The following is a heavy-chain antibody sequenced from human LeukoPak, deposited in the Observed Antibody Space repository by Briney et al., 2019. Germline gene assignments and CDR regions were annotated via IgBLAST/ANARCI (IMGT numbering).Heavy chain of an antibody. Sequence: GGSLRLSCAASGLTFSSYAMSWVRQAPGKGLEWVSSISPSSSYIHYADSAKGRFTISRDDAKNSLYLHMNSLRAEDTGVYYCARGRVTLSWGQGTLVTVSS. CDR1: GLTFSSYA. D-gene: IGHD3-16*01. CDR2: ISPSSSYI. J-gene: IGHJ4*02. V-gene: IGHV3-21*04. CDR3: ARGRVTLS.